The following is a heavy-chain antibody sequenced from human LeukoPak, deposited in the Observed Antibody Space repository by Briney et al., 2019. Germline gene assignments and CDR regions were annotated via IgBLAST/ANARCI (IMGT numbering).Heavy chain of an antibody. Sequence: ASVKVSCKASGYTFTSYGISWVRQAPGQGLEWMGIINPSGGSTSYAQKFQGRVTMTRDTSTSTVYMELSSLRSEDTAVYYCARGSDSSGYYYLNYFDPWGQGTLVTVSS. CDR2: INPSGGST. CDR3: ARGSDSSGYYYLNYFDP. J-gene: IGHJ5*02. D-gene: IGHD3-22*01. CDR1: GYTFTSYG. V-gene: IGHV1-46*01.